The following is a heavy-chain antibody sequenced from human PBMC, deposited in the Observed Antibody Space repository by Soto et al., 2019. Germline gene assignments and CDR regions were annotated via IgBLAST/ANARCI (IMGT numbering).Heavy chain of an antibody. J-gene: IGHJ1*01. CDR2: ISSSGSSI. CDR3: ARAGYDSSGDSEYFQY. D-gene: IGHD3-22*01. CDR1: GFTFSTYE. V-gene: IGHV3-48*03. Sequence: EVKLVESGGGLVQPGGSLRLSCAASGFTFSTYEMNWVRQAPGKGLEWISYISSSGSSIYYADSVKGRFTISRDNAWNSLHLQMNSLRVEDTAVYYCARAGYDSSGDSEYFQYWGQGTLVTVSS.